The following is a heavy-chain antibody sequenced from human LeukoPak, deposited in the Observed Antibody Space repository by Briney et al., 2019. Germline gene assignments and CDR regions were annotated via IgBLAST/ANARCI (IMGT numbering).Heavy chain of an antibody. V-gene: IGHV4-59*08. CDR1: GGSISSYY. Sequence: SETLSLTCTVSGGSISSYYWSWIRQPPGKGLEWFGYIYYSGSTNYNPSLKSRVTISVDTSKNQFSLKLSSVTAADTAVYYCARVVPRALDAFDIWGQGTMVTVSS. CDR2: IYYSGST. CDR3: ARVVPRALDAFDI. J-gene: IGHJ3*02.